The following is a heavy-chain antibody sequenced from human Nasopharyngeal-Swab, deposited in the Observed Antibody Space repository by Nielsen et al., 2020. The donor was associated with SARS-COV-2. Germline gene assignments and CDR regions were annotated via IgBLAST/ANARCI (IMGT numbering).Heavy chain of an antibody. J-gene: IGHJ4*02. Sequence: SETLSLTCAVYGGSISSYYWSWIRQPPGKGLEWIGYIYYSGSTNYNPSLKSRVTISVDTSKNQFSLKLSSVTAADTAVYYCARASDYDILATYYWGQGTLVTVSS. CDR3: ARASDYDILATYY. D-gene: IGHD3-9*01. V-gene: IGHV4-59*13. CDR1: GGSISSYY. CDR2: IYYSGST.